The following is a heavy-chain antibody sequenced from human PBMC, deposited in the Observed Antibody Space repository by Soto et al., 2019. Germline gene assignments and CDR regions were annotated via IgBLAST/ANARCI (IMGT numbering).Heavy chain of an antibody. Sequence: GGSLRLSCAASGFTFSSYAMSWVRQAPGKGLEWVSAISGSGGSTYYADSVKGRFTISRDNAKNSLYLQMNSLRAEDTAVYYCARPLTGYYYYYGMDVWGQGTTVTVSS. CDR3: ARPLTGYYYYYGMDV. CDR2: ISGSGGST. V-gene: IGHV3-23*01. CDR1: GFTFSSYA. J-gene: IGHJ6*02.